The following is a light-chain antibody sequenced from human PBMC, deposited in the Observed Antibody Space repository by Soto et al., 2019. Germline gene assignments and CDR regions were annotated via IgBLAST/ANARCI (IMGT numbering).Light chain of an antibody. CDR1: QSVSSS. Sequence: EIVFTHSPSPPSLSPGERTPLSCRVSQSVSSSRLAWYRQKPGQAPRLLIYAASTRATGIPARFSGSGSGTEFSLTISSLQSEDFAVYYCQQYINWPRTFGQGTKVDIK. V-gene: IGKV3-15*01. CDR3: QQYINWPRT. CDR2: AAS. J-gene: IGKJ1*01.